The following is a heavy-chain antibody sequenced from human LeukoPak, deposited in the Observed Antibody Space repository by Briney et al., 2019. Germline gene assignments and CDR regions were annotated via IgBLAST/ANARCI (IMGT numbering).Heavy chain of an antibody. CDR1: GGSISSSSYY. CDR2: IYYSGST. J-gene: IGHJ3*01. D-gene: IGHD3-16*01. Sequence: SETLSLTCTVSGGSISSSSYYWGWIRQPPGKGLEWIGSIYYSGSTYYNPSLKSRVTISVDTSKNQFSLKLSSVTAADTAVYYCARSLKGGILPWGQGTMVTVSS. CDR3: ARSLKGGILP. V-gene: IGHV4-39*07.